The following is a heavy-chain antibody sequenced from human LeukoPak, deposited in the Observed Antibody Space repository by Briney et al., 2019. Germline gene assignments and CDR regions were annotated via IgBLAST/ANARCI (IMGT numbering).Heavy chain of an antibody. V-gene: IGHV4-59*01. CDR2: IHYSGRA. J-gene: IGHJ6*02. D-gene: IGHD3-16*01. CDR3: VRFGVNYGMDV. Sequence: SSETLSLTCSVSGGSISGYYWTWVRQPPGKGLEWIGQIHYSGRADYNPSLKSRITMSVDTSRNQISLKLSSVTAADTAIYYCVRFGVNYGMDVWGQGTTVTVFS. CDR1: GGSISGYY.